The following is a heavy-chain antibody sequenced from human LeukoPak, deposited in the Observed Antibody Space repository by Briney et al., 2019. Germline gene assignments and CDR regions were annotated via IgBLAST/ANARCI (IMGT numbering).Heavy chain of an antibody. D-gene: IGHD3-22*01. CDR3: ARRDSSVAYYFDY. V-gene: IGHV4-34*01. CDR2: INHSGST. Sequence: PSETLSLTCAVYGGSFSGYYWSWIRQPPGKGLEWIGEINHSGSTNYNPSLKSRVTISVDTSKNQFSLKLSSVTAADTAVYYCARRDSSVAYYFDYWGQGTLVTVSS. CDR1: GGSFSGYY. J-gene: IGHJ4*02.